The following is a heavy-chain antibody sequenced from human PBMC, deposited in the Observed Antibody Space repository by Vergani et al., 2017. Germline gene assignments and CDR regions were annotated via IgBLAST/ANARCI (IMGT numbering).Heavy chain of an antibody. Sequence: QVRLQESGPGLVKPSETLSLICTVSGVSITTYYWSWVRQPPGKGLEWLGEIYHSGSTNYNPSLKSRVTMSVDTSKNQFSLKLRSVTAADTAVYFCARVMYRDEASTGYRLEGMDIWGQGTTVTISS. J-gene: IGHJ6*02. D-gene: IGHD3-9*01. V-gene: IGHV4-59*01. CDR3: ARVMYRDEASTGYRLEGMDI. CDR1: GVSITTYY. CDR2: IYHSGST.